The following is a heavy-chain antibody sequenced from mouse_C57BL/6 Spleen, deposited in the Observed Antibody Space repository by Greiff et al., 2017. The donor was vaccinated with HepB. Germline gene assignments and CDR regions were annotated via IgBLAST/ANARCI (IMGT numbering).Heavy chain of an antibody. CDR1: GFTFSDYG. D-gene: IGHD2-5*01. CDR3: ATYSNQYDFDY. V-gene: IGHV5-17*01. J-gene: IGHJ2*01. CDR2: ISSGSSTI. Sequence: DVMLVESGGGLVKPGGSLKLSCAASGFTFSDYGMHWVRQAPEKGLEWVAYISSGSSTIYYADTVKGRFTISRDNAKNTLFLQMTSLRSEDTAMYYCATYSNQYDFDYWGQGTALTVSS.